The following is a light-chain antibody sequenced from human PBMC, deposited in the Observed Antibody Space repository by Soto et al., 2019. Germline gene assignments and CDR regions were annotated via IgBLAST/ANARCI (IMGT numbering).Light chain of an antibody. J-gene: IGKJ1*01. CDR2: GAS. Sequence: EIVLTQSPGTLSLSPGERATVSCRASQTVSRNYLAWYQKKPGQAPRLLIHGASTRATGIPARFTGSGSGTEFTLTISSLQFDDSAVYYCQQYNNWWTFGQGTKVDIK. CDR3: QQYNNWWT. V-gene: IGKV3-15*01. CDR1: QTVSRN.